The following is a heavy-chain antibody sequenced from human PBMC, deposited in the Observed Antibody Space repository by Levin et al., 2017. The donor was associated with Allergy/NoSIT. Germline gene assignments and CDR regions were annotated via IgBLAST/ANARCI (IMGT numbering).Heavy chain of an antibody. D-gene: IGHD3-10*01. V-gene: IGHV2-70*11. Sequence: SGPTLVKPTQTLTLTCTFSGFSLTTSGMCVSWIRQPPGNALEWLARIDWDDDKYYSTSLKTRLTISRDTSKNQVVLTMTSMDTVDTATYYCARATNHYYGRGFDYWGQGTPVTVSS. J-gene: IGHJ4*02. CDR2: IDWDDDK. CDR1: GFSLTTSGMC. CDR3: ARATNHYYGRGFDY.